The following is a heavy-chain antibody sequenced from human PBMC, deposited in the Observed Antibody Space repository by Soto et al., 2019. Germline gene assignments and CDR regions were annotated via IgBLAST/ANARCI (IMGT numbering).Heavy chain of an antibody. CDR1: GFSLGTGGVG. CDR2: IYWNDTK. V-gene: IGHV2-5*01. J-gene: IGHJ5*01. CDR3: THTLWLRPDS. Sequence: QITLKESGPTLVKPTQTLTLTCTFSGFSLGTGGVGVGWISQPPGKALEYLALIYWNDTKLYSQSLESRLTITRDTSKNQVVLTLTNIDPVDTATYYCTHTLWLRPDSWGPGTLGTVSS. D-gene: IGHD5-12*01.